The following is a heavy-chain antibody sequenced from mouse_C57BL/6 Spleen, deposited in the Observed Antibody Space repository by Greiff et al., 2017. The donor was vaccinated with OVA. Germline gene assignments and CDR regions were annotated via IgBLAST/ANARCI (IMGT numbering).Heavy chain of an antibody. Sequence: DVHLVASGGGLVKPGGSLKLSCAASGFPFSDYGMHWVRPAPEKGLAWVAYISSGSSTIYYADTVQGRFTISRDNAKNTLFLQMTSLRSEDTAMYYCARHGSSHWYFDVWGTGTTVTVSS. V-gene: IGHV5-17*01. CDR2: ISSGSSTI. D-gene: IGHD1-1*01. CDR3: ARHGSSHWYFDV. J-gene: IGHJ1*03. CDR1: GFPFSDYG.